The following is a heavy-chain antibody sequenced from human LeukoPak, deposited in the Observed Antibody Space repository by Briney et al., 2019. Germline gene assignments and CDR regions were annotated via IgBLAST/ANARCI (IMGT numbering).Heavy chain of an antibody. D-gene: IGHD4-11*01. Sequence: SQTLSLTCTVSGGSISSGGYYWSWIRQHPGKGLEWIGYIYYSGSTYYNPSLKSRVTISVDTSKNQFSLKLSSVTAADTAVYYCAGGLQSNYYYGMDVWGKGTTVTVSS. CDR3: AGGLQSNYYYGMDV. CDR2: IYYSGST. CDR1: GGSISSGGYY. V-gene: IGHV4-31*03. J-gene: IGHJ6*04.